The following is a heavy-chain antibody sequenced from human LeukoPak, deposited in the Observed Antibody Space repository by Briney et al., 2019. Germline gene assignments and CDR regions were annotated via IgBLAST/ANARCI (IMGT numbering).Heavy chain of an antibody. D-gene: IGHD6-13*01. J-gene: IGHJ3*01. CDR2: ISGSGGST. V-gene: IGHV3-23*01. CDR1: GFTFSSYA. CDR3: ARDNLAAAGDDNFDL. Sequence: PGGSLRLSCAASGFTFSSYAMSWVRQAPGKGLEWVSAISGSGGSTYYADSVKGRFTISRDNSKNTLYLQMNSLRAEDTAMYYCARDNLAAAGDDNFDLWGQGTMVTVSS.